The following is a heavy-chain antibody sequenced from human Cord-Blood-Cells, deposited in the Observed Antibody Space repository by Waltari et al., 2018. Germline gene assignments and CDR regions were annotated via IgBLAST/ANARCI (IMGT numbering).Heavy chain of an antibody. CDR2: IDWGDEK. D-gene: IGHD3-3*01. CDR1: GFSLSTSGMR. CDR3: ARSNDFWSGYYFDY. V-gene: IGHV2-70*04. Sequence: QVTLKESGPALVKPTQTLTLTCTFSGFSLSTSGMRVSWIRQPPGKALEWLARIDWGDEKFYRXXXXTXLXXXXXXXXXXXFLTMTNMDPVDTATYYCARSNDFWSGYYFDYWGQGTLVTVSS. J-gene: IGHJ4*02.